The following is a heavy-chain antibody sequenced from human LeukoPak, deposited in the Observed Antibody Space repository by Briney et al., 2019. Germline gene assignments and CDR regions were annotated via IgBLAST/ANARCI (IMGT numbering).Heavy chain of an antibody. Sequence: GGSLRLSCAASGFTFSSYSMNWVRQAPGKGLEWVSSISSSSSYIHYADSVKGRFTISRDNAKNSLYLQMNSLRAEDTAVYYCARDRPGSSWYDWGFDYWGQGTLVTVSS. D-gene: IGHD6-13*01. CDR2: ISSSSSYI. V-gene: IGHV3-21*01. CDR1: GFTFSSYS. CDR3: ARDRPGSSWYDWGFDY. J-gene: IGHJ4*02.